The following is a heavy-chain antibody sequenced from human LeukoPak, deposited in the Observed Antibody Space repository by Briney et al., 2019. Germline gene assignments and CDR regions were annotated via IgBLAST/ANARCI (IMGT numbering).Heavy chain of an antibody. CDR2: ISGSGGST. CDR1: GFTFNSYA. Sequence: PGGSLRLSCAASGFTFNSYAMSWVRQAPGKGLEWVSAISGSGGSTYYADSVKGRFTISRDNSKNTLYLQMNSLRAEDTAVYYCAKDLRGARPPHNWFYPWGQGTLVTVSS. J-gene: IGHJ5*02. CDR3: AKDLRGARPPHNWFYP. D-gene: IGHD6-6*01. V-gene: IGHV3-23*01.